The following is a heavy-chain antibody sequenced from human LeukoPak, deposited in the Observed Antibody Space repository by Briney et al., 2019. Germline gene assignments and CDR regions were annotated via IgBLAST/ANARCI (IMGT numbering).Heavy chain of an antibody. CDR2: IIPIFGTA. CDR3: ARATSRGYSGYEGNWFDP. J-gene: IGHJ5*02. D-gene: IGHD5-12*01. CDR1: GGTFSSYA. Sequence: SVKVSCKASGGTFSSYAISWVRQAPGQGLEWMGRIIPIFGTANYAQKFQGRVTITTDESTSTAYMELSSLRSGDTAVYYCARATSRGYSGYEGNWFDPWGQGTLVTVSS. V-gene: IGHV1-69*05.